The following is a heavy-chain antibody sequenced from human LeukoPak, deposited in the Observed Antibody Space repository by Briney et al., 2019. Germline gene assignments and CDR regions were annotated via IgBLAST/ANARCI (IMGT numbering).Heavy chain of an antibody. D-gene: IGHD5/OR15-5a*01. Sequence: PSETLSFTCTISGGSISSGSYYWSWIRQPAGKGLEWIGRITSSGTTTYNPSLNSRVTISLDTSKNQFSLKLSSVTAADTAVYYCARECPNWFDPWGQGTLVTVSS. CDR3: ARECPNWFDP. V-gene: IGHV4-61*02. J-gene: IGHJ5*02. CDR2: ITSSGTT. CDR1: GGSISSGSYY.